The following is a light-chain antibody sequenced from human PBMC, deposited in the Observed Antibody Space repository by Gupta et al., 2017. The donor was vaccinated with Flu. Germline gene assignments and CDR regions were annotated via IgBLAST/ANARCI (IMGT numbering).Light chain of an antibody. Sequence: QVVLSQPPSASASLGASVSITCTLSSDHSNYAVAWHQQQADKGPRYLMTFNRDGSHVKGDGIPDRFSGSRSGAERFITISSLQSEDESYDYCQTWDTGILVFGGGTKLTVL. CDR3: QTWDTGILV. J-gene: IGLJ2*01. V-gene: IGLV4-69*02. CDR2: FNRDGSH. CDR1: SDHSNYA.